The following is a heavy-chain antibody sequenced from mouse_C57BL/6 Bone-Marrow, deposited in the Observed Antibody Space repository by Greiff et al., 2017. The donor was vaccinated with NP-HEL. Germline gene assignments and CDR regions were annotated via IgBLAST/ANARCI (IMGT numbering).Heavy chain of an antibody. V-gene: IGHV5-4*01. J-gene: IGHJ2*01. CDR1: GFTFSSYA. D-gene: IGHD3-3*01. Sequence: DVKLVESGGGLVKPGGSLKLSCAASGFTFSSYAMSWVRQTPEKRLEWVATISDGGSYTYYPDNVKGRFTISRDNAKNNLYLQMSHLKSEDTAMYYCARDRGLSRDEGDYWGQGTTLTVSS. CDR2: ISDGGSYT. CDR3: ARDRGLSRDEGDY.